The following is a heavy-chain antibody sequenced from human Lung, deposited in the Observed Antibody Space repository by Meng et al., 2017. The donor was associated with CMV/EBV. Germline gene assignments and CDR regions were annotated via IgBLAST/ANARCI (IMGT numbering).Heavy chain of an antibody. CDR3: ARGGSSSWRQGVFDY. CDR1: GFTFDDYG. Sequence: GEXXKISCAASGFTFDDYGVSWVRQVPGKGLEWVSGINWNGDSTGYADSVKGRFTISRDNAKNSLYLQMNSLRAEDTALYHCARGGSSSWRQGVFDYWGQXTLGTV. D-gene: IGHD6-13*01. J-gene: IGHJ4*02. CDR2: INWNGDST. V-gene: IGHV3-20*01.